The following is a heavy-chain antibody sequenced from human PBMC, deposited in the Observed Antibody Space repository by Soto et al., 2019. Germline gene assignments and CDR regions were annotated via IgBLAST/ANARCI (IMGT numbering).Heavy chain of an antibody. CDR1: GGSISSGGYY. Sequence: TLSLTCTVSGGSISSGGYYWSWIRQHPGKGLEWIGYIYYSGSTYYSPSLKSRVTISVDTSKNQFSLKLSSVTAEDTAIYYCAKSGMAGYCSGTNCYYYLDYWGQGALVTVSS. D-gene: IGHD2-15*01. CDR3: AKSGMAGYCSGTNCYYYLDY. V-gene: IGHV4-31*03. J-gene: IGHJ4*02. CDR2: IYYSGST.